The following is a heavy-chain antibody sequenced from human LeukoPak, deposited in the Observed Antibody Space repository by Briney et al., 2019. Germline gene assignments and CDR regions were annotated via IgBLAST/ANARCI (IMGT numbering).Heavy chain of an antibody. CDR2: IKQDGSEK. CDR3: PRTVTTFWGYHMDV. V-gene: IGHV3-7*01. CDR1: GFTFSSYW. J-gene: IGHJ6*03. Sequence: GGSLRLSCAAFGFTFSSYWMSWVRQAPGKGLEWVANIKQDGSEKYYVDSVKGRFTISRDNAKNSLYLQMNSLRAEDTAVYYCPRTVTTFWGYHMDVWGKGTTVIVSS. D-gene: IGHD1-7*01.